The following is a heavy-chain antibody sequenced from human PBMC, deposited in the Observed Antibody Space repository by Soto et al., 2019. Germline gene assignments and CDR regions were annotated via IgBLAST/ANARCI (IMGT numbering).Heavy chain of an antibody. CDR2: IYSGGST. V-gene: IGHV3-66*01. CDR1: GFTVSSNY. D-gene: IGHD3-3*01. J-gene: IGHJ4*02. CDR3: ARLYDFWSGYSYYFDY. Sequence: GGSLRLSCAASGFTVSSNYMSWVRQAPGKGLEWVSVIYSGGSTYYADSVKGRFTISRDNSKNTLYLQMNSLRAEDTAVYYCARLYDFWSGYSYYFDYWGQGTLVTVSS.